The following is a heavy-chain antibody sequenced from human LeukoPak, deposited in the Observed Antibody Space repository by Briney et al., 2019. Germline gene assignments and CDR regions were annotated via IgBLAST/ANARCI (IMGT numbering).Heavy chain of an antibody. V-gene: IGHV1-69*05. J-gene: IGHJ4*02. CDR2: IIPIFGTA. CDR3: ASYSGYSSSWPNYYFDY. D-gene: IGHD6-13*01. Sequence: SVKVSCKTSGYTFTAYYMHWVRQAPGQGLEWMGGIIPIFGTANYAQKFQGRVTITTDESTSTAYIELSSLRSEDTAVYYCASYSGYSSSWPNYYFDYWGQGTLVTVSS. CDR1: GYTFTAYY.